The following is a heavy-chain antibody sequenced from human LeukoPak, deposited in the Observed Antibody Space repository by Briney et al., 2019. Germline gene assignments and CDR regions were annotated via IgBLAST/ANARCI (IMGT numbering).Heavy chain of an antibody. J-gene: IGHJ4*02. CDR3: AKGVVRGGHFDY. D-gene: IGHD3-3*01. Sequence: SESLSLTCTVSGGSIGSSSYYWAWSRQAPGKGLEWIGSTYYSGGTYYDPSLKSRVTISVDTSKNQLSLKLTSVTAADTAVYYCAKGVVRGGHFDYWGQGTLVTVSS. CDR1: GGSIGSSSYY. CDR2: TYYSGGT. V-gene: IGHV4-39*01.